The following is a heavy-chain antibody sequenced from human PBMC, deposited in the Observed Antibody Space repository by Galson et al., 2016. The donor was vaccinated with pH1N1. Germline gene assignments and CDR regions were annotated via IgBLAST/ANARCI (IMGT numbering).Heavy chain of an antibody. D-gene: IGHD6-13*01. CDR2: INQDDSKK. J-gene: IGHJ4*02. Sequence: SLRLSCAASGFTFSDYWMSWVRQAPGKGLEWVANINQDDSKKNYVASVRGRFTISRDNAKNSLFLQMNSLTAEDTAVYYCARAIFAAAAVWGQGTLVTVSS. V-gene: IGHV3-7*05. CDR1: GFTFSDYW. CDR3: ARAIFAAAAV.